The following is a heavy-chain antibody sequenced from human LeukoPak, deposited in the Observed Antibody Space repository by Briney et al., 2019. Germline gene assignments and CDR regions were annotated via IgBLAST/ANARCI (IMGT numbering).Heavy chain of an antibody. CDR1: GDSVSSNSAA. D-gene: IGHD1-1*01. V-gene: IGHV6-1*01. J-gene: IGHJ4*02. Sequence: SQTLSLTCAISGDSVSSNSAAWNWIRQSSSRGLEWLGRTYYRSKWYNDYAVSVKSRITINPDTSKNQFSLQIYSVTPEDTAVYYCARGVGNFDYWGQGALVTVSS. CDR3: ARGVGNFDY. CDR2: TYYRSKWYN.